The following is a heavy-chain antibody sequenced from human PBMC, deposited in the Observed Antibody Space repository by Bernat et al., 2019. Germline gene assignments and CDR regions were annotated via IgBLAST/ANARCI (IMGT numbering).Heavy chain of an antibody. D-gene: IGHD3-10*01. V-gene: IGHV3-21*01. CDR1: RFTFSSYS. CDR2: ISASGNYI. CDR3: ARGYYGSGSYPIAFDS. J-gene: IGHJ4*02. Sequence: EVQLVESGGGLVKPGGSLRLSCAASRFTFSSYSMNWVRQAPRTGLEWVSSISASGNYIYYADSVKGRFTISRDNAEKSLYRQMSSLRAEDTAVYYCARGYYGSGSYPIAFDSWGQGTLVTVSS.